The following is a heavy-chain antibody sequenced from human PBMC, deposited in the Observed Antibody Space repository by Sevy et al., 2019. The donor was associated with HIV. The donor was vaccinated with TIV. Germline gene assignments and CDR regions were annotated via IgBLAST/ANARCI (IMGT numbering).Heavy chain of an antibody. Sequence: ASVKVSCKASGYTFTSYGISWVRQAPGQGLEWMGWISVDNGNTNYAQKLQGRVTLTKDTSTGTGYMELRGLGSDDTAVYYCARDLGGYGGNSIDYWGQGTLVTVSS. CDR1: GYTFTSYG. J-gene: IGHJ4*02. CDR2: ISVDNGNT. CDR3: ARDLGGYGGNSIDY. D-gene: IGHD2-21*02. V-gene: IGHV1-18*01.